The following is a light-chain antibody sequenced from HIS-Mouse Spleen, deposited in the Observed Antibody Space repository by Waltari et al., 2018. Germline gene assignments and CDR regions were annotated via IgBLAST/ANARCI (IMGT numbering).Light chain of an antibody. V-gene: IGLV2-14*01. J-gene: IGLJ2*01. Sequence: QSALTQPDSVSGSPGQSITISCTGTSSEVAGYNYVSWYQQHPGKAPKLMIYEVSTLPSGISNRFSGSKSGNTASLTISGLQAEDEADYYCSSYTSSSTLVFGGGTKLTVL. CDR3: SSYTSSSTLV. CDR1: SSEVAGYNY. CDR2: EVS.